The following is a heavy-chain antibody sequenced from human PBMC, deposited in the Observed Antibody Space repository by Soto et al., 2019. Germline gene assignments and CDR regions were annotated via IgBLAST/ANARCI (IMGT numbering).Heavy chain of an antibody. D-gene: IGHD6-6*01. J-gene: IGHJ6*02. V-gene: IGHV4-34*01. Sequence: PSEPLSLTCAVYGGSFSGYYWSWIRQPPGKGLEWIGEINHSGSTNYNPSLKSRVTISVDTSKNQFSLKLSSVTAADTAVYYCARGGPLNSSSSPYYYGMDVWGQGTTVTVSS. CDR1: GGSFSGYY. CDR3: ARGGPLNSSSSPYYYGMDV. CDR2: INHSGST.